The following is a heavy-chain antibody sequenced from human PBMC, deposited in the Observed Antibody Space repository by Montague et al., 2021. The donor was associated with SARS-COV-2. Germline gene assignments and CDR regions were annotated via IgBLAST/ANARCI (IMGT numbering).Heavy chain of an antibody. CDR2: IYYSGST. Sequence: ETLSLTCTVSGGSISSYYWSWVRQPPGKGLEWIGYIYYSGSTNYNPSLKSRVTISVDTSKNQFSLKLSSVTAADTAVYYCARHSSECITMAQAFDIWGQGTMVTVSS. J-gene: IGHJ3*02. CDR3: ARHSSECITMAQAFDI. D-gene: IGHD3-10*01. CDR1: GGSISSYY. V-gene: IGHV4-59*08.